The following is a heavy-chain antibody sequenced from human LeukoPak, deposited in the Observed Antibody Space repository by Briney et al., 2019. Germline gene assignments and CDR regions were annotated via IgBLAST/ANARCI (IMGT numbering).Heavy chain of an antibody. CDR1: GLTFSRYG. CDR3: ASWSQVAY. CDR2: ISGSGDST. D-gene: IGHD6-13*01. J-gene: IGHJ4*02. Sequence: GGSLRLSCAASGLTFSRYGMSWVRQAPGKGLEWVSGISGSGDSTYYADSVKGRFTISRDNSKNTLYLQMNRLRAEDTAVYYCASWSQVAYWGQGTLVTVSS. V-gene: IGHV3-23*01.